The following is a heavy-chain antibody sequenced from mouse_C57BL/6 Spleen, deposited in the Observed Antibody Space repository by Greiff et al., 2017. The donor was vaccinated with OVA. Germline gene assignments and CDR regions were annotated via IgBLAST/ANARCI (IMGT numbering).Heavy chain of an antibody. V-gene: IGHV1-82*01. CDR1: GYAFSSSW. CDR2: IYPGDGDT. J-gene: IGHJ2*01. Sequence: QVQLQQSGPELVKPGASVKISCKASGYAFSSSWMNWVKQRPGTGLEWIGRIYPGDGDTNYNGKFKGKATLTADKSSSTAYMQLSSLTSEDSAVYFCAREEVLRYFDYWGQGTTLTVSS. CDR3: AREEVLRYFDY. D-gene: IGHD1-1*01.